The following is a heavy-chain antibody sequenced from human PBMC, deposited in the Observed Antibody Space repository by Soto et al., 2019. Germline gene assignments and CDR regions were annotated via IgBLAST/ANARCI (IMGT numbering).Heavy chain of an antibody. CDR1: GFTFSSYA. Sequence: GGSLRLSCAASGFTFSSYAMHRVRQAPGKGLEWVAVISYDGSNKYYADSVKGRFTISRDNSKNTLYLQMNSLRAEDTAVYYCARVGTLTFDYWGQGTLVTVSS. CDR2: ISYDGSNK. V-gene: IGHV3-30-3*01. CDR3: ARVGTLTFDY. J-gene: IGHJ4*02. D-gene: IGHD7-27*01.